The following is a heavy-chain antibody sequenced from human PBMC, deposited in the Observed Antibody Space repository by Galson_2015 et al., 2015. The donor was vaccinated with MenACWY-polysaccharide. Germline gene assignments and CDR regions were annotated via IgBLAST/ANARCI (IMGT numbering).Heavy chain of an antibody. CDR1: GFTFSNYG. Sequence: SLRLSCAASGFTFSNYGMHWVRQAPGKGLEWVALIWNDGNNKNYADSVKGRFTISRDNSKNTLYLQMNSLRAEDTAVYYCARGVQLERKGRGDWFDPWGQGTLVTVSS. V-gene: IGHV3-33*01. D-gene: IGHD1-1*01. CDR2: IWNDGNNK. J-gene: IGHJ5*02. CDR3: ARGVQLERKGRGDWFDP.